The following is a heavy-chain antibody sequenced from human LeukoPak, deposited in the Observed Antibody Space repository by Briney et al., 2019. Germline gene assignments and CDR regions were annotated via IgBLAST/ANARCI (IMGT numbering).Heavy chain of an antibody. CDR1: GGSISDYY. D-gene: IGHD3-16*01. J-gene: IGHJ4*02. CDR2: IYYTGSGSA. V-gene: IGHV4-59*01. Sequence: SETLSLTCTVSGGSISDYYWSWIRQPPGKGLEWIASIYYTGSGSAKYNPSLKSRVSILVDTSQNQFSLKLTSVTAADTAVYYCVSVYEYGDHFTWGQGTQVTVSS. CDR3: VSVYEYGDHFT.